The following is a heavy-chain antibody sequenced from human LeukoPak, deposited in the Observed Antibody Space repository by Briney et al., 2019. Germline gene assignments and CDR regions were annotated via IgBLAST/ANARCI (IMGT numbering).Heavy chain of an antibody. D-gene: IGHD3-22*01. J-gene: IGHJ4*02. CDR3: AKDKGGFYDSSGYAN. CDR2: FSWTIGSI. Sequence: SGFSWTIGSIAYAASVKGRFTISRDNAKTSLYLQMNSLRAEDTALYYCAKDKGGFYDSSGYANWGQGTLVTVSS. V-gene: IGHV3-9*01.